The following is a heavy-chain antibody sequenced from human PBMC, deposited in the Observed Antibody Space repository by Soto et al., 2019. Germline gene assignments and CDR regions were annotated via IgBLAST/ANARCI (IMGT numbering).Heavy chain of an antibody. J-gene: IGHJ4*02. CDR2: IYYSGST. CDR1: GGSISSSSYY. Sequence: SETLSLTCTVSGGSISSSSYYWGWIRQPPGKGLEWIGSIYYSGSTYYNPSLKSRVTISVDTSKNQFSLKLSSVTAADTAVYYCARAYYYDSSGYYPFDYWGQGTLVTVSS. CDR3: ARAYYYDSSGYYPFDY. D-gene: IGHD3-22*01. V-gene: IGHV4-39*01.